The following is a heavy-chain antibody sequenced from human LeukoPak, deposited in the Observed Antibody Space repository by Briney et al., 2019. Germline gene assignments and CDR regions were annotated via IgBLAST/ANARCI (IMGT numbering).Heavy chain of an antibody. D-gene: IGHD5-18*01. CDR2: IYYSGST. J-gene: IGHJ6*03. CDR1: GGSISSYY. V-gene: IGHV4-59*12. Sequence: KPSETLSLTCTVSGGSISSYYWSWIRQPPGKGLEWIGYIYYSGSTNYNPSLKSRVTISVDKSKNQFSLKLSSVTAADTAVYYCARVLSTAMVTSYYYYMDVWGKGTTVTVSS. CDR3: ARVLSTAMVTSYYYYMDV.